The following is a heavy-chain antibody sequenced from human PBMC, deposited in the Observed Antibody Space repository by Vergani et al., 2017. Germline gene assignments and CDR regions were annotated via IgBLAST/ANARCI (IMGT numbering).Heavy chain of an antibody. CDR3: ARHVLLWFGELFCFLNYGMDV. CDR2: IYYSGST. Sequence: QLQLQESGPGLVKPSETLSLTCTVSGGPISSSSYYWGWIRQPPGKGLEWIGSIYYSGSTYYNPSLKSRVTISVDTSKNQFSLKLSSVTAADTAVYYCARHVLLWFGELFCFLNYGMDVWGQGTTVTVSS. D-gene: IGHD3-10*01. J-gene: IGHJ6*02. CDR1: GGPISSSSYY. V-gene: IGHV4-39*01.